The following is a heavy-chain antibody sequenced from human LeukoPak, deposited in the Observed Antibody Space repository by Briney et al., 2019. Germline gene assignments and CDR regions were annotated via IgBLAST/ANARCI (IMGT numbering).Heavy chain of an antibody. V-gene: IGHV3-33*08. Sequence: GGSLRLSCVASGFTFSRHDMHWVRQAPGKGLEWVAVIWYDGSNKYYADSVKGRFTISRDNSKNTLYLQMNSLRAEDTAVYYCARPSSGYYYESAYFDYWGQGTLVTVSS. D-gene: IGHD3-22*01. CDR3: ARPSSGYYYESAYFDY. J-gene: IGHJ4*02. CDR2: IWYDGSNK. CDR1: GFTFSRHD.